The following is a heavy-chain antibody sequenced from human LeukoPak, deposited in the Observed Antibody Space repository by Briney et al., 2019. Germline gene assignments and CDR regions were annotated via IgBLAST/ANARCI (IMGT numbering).Heavy chain of an antibody. CDR2: ISGSGGST. J-gene: IGHJ6*03. V-gene: IGHV3-23*01. CDR3: ANPLRVYYYYMDV. Sequence: GGSLRLSCAASGFTFSSYAMSWVRQAPGKGLEWVSAISGSGGSTYYADSVKGRFTISRDNSKNTLYLQMNSLRAEDTAVYYCANPLRVYYYYMDVWGKGTTVTVSS. CDR1: GFTFSSYA.